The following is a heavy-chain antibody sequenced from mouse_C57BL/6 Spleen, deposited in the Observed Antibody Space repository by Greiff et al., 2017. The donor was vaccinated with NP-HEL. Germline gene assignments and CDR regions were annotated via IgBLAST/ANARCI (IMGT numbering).Heavy chain of an antibody. CDR2: IDPSDSYT. V-gene: IGHV1-69*01. J-gene: IGHJ4*01. CDR3: ARFGSNYVAMDY. D-gene: IGHD2-5*01. CDR1: GYTFTSYW. Sequence: QVQLKQPGAELVMPGASVKLSCKASGYTFTSYWMHWVKQRPGQGLEWIGEIDPSDSYTNYNQKFKGKSTLTVDKSSSTAYMQLSSLTSEDSAVYYCARFGSNYVAMDYWGQGTSVTVSS.